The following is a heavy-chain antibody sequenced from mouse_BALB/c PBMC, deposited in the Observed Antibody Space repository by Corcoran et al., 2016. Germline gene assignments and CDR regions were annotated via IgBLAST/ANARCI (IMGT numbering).Heavy chain of an antibody. D-gene: IGHD1-1*01. J-gene: IGHJ3*01. CDR1: GCTFTHYY. V-gene: IGHV1-26*01. CDR2: INPNNGVT. CDR3: ARDYYGTSYFAY. Sequence: EVRLQQYGPELVKPGASVTMSGTASGCTFTHYYMTWVKKSNGKSLEWIGDINPNNGVTSYNQKLKGKATLTVNKSSSTAYMQLNSLTSEDSAVYYCARDYYGTSYFAYWGQGILVIVS.